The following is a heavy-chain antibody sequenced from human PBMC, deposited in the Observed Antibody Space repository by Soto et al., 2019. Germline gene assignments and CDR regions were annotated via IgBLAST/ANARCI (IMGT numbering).Heavy chain of an antibody. CDR1: CGSLSSGYYY. Sequence: TLSLTCAMSCGSLSSGYYYWSWIRQHPGKGLEWIGYIYYSGTTYYNPSLKSRVTISVDTSKNQFSLKLSSVTAADTAVYYCARGQQLLGWFDPWGQGTLVTVSS. CDR2: IYYSGTT. CDR3: ARGQQLLGWFDP. J-gene: IGHJ5*02. D-gene: IGHD6-13*01. V-gene: IGHV4-31*11.